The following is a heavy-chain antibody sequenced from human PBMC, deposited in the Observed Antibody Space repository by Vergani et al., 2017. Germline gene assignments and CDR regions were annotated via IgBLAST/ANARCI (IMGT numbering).Heavy chain of an antibody. Sequence: QVQLQESGPRLVKPSQTLSLTCTVPGASINNDFYYWHWIRQPAGKGLEWIGRIYVSGITDYNSSLQSRVSRSVDTSKNQFSLTLTSVTAADTAVYFCARGRCLGGSSYKPGFGYWGQGILVTVSS. J-gene: IGHJ4*02. D-gene: IGHD2-15*01. CDR3: ARGRCLGGSSYKPGFGY. CDR2: IYVSGIT. V-gene: IGHV4-61*02. CDR1: GASINNDFYY.